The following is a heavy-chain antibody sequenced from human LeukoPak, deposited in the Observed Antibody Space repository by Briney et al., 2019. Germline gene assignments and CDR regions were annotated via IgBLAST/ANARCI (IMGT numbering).Heavy chain of an antibody. CDR1: GFTFSSNS. CDR2: ITSASSTI. J-gene: IGHJ3*01. CDR3: ARGASTARGPFDV. D-gene: IGHD6-6*01. Sequence: PGGSLRLSCAASGFTFSSNSMNWVRQAPGKGLEWVSYITSASSTIYYADSVRGRFTISRDNAKDSLYLQVNSLRAEDTALYYCARGASTARGPFDVWGQGTMVTVPS. V-gene: IGHV3-48*01.